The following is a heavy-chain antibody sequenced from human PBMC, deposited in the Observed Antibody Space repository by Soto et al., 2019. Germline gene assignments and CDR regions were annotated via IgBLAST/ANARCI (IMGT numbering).Heavy chain of an antibody. CDR2: IYVSGTT. CDR3: FRGGNEDYGKEGRY. CDR1: GYTFSSYN. D-gene: IGHD4-17*01. J-gene: IGHJ4*02. Sequence: QVQLVQSGAEVKKPGASVQVSCKASGYTFSSYNVHWVRQVPGQGLEWMAIIYVSGTTTYAQNFLGRVPVPRDTSTSTGYRELKSLRSDDTPIYYFFRGGNEDYGKEGRYGGQGTLVTVPS. V-gene: IGHV1-46*01.